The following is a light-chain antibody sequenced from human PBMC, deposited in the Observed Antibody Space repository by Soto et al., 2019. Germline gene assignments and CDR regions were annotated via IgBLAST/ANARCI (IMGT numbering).Light chain of an antibody. Sequence: DVVMTQSPLSLPVTLGQPASISCRSSQSLAYIDGNTYLNWFHQRPGQSPRRLIYQVSNRDSGVPDRFSGSGSGTDCTLKISRVEADYVGVYYCMQGTHWPPYTFGQGTKLEIK. CDR3: MQGTHWPPYT. J-gene: IGKJ2*01. V-gene: IGKV2-30*01. CDR1: QSLAYIDGNTY. CDR2: QVS.